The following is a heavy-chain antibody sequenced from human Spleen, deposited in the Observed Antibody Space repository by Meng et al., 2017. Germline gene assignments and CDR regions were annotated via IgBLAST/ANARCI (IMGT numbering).Heavy chain of an antibody. Sequence: SETLSLTCTVSGYSISSGYYWGWIRQPPGKGLEWIGNIYHSGSTYYNPSLKSRVTISVDTSKNQFSLKLTSVTAADTAVYYCARDPRGDGQPPTWWGQGTLVTVSS. CDR1: GYSISSGYY. D-gene: IGHD3-10*01. CDR2: IYHSGST. V-gene: IGHV4-38-2*02. J-gene: IGHJ4*02. CDR3: ARDPRGDGQPPTW.